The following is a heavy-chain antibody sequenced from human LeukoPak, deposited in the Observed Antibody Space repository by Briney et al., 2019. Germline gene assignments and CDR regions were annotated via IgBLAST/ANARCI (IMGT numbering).Heavy chain of an antibody. CDR1: GFTFSSYA. J-gene: IGHJ1*01. CDR3: ARAHCSSTSCYRWAYSHRGYFQH. CDR2: ISYDGSNK. V-gene: IGHV3-30-3*01. D-gene: IGHD2-2*02. Sequence: GGSLRLSCAASGFTFSSYAMHWVRQAPGKGLEWVAVISYDGSNKYYADSVKGRFTISRDNSKNTLYLQMNSLRAEDTAVYYCARAHCSSTSCYRWAYSHRGYFQHWGQGTLVTVSS.